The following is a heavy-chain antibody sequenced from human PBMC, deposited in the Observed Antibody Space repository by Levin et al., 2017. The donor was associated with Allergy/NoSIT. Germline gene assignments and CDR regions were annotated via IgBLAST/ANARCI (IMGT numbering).Heavy chain of an antibody. CDR3: ARARGEEIDSVEYGPPPIKYFFDF. Sequence: LRLSCTVSGGSINSGGHYWSWIRQHPGKAPEWIGNIYFTGSTSYNPSLKSRVSISDDSSKNQFSLRLTSVTAADTAVYYCARARGEEIDSVEYGPPPIKYFFDFWGPGTLVVVSS. J-gene: IGHJ4*02. CDR1: GGSINSGGHY. CDR2: IYFTGST. V-gene: IGHV4-31*03. D-gene: IGHD3-10*01.